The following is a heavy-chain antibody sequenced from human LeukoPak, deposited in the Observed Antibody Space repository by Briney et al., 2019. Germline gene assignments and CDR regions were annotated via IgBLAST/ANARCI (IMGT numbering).Heavy chain of an antibody. D-gene: IGHD3-22*01. CDR1: GYTFTSYG. V-gene: IGHV1-18*01. J-gene: IGHJ1*01. Sequence: GASVKASCKASGYTFTSYGISWVRQAPGQGLEWMGWISAYNGNTNYAQKLQGRVTMTTDTSTSTAYMELRSLRSDDTAVYYCARSDSSGYYYRTNAEYFQHWGQGTLVTVSS. CDR3: ARSDSSGYYYRTNAEYFQH. CDR2: ISAYNGNT.